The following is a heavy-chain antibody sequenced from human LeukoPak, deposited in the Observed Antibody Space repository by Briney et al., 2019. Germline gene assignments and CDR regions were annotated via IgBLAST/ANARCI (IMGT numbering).Heavy chain of an antibody. CDR1: GGSISSGDYY. J-gene: IGHJ6*02. V-gene: IGHV4-30-4*02. D-gene: IGHD3-3*01. CDR3: ARAKAYYDFWSGYSYYYYGMDV. Sequence: SETLSLTCTVSGGSISSGDYYWSWIRQPPGKGLEWIGYIYYSGSTYYNPSLKSRVTISVDTSKNQFSLKLSSVTAADTAVYYCARAKAYYDFWSGYSYYYYGMDVWGQGTTVTVSS. CDR2: IYYSGST.